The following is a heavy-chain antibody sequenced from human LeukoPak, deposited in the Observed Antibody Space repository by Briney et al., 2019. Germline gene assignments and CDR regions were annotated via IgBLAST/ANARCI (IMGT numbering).Heavy chain of an antibody. V-gene: IGHV3-23*01. CDR3: AKVGIAGTYDAFDI. Sequence: PGGSLRLSCAVSGFTFSSYAMSWVRQAPGKGLEWVSVISGSGGGTYYADSVKGRFTISRDNSKNTLYLQMNSLRAEDTAVYYCAKVGIAGTYDAFDIWGQGTMVTVSS. CDR1: GFTFSSYA. CDR2: ISGSGGGT. J-gene: IGHJ3*02. D-gene: IGHD6-13*01.